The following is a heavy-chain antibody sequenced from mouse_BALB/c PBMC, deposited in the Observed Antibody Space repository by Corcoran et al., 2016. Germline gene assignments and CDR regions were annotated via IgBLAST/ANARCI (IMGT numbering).Heavy chain of an antibody. CDR2: INTYTGEP. V-gene: IGHV9-3-1*01. Sequence: QIQLVQSGPELKKPGETVKISCKASGYTFTNYGMNWVKQAPGKGLKWMGWINTYTGEPTYADDFKGRFAFSLETSASTAYLQINNLENEDTATYFCARSDGSSWFAYWGQGTLVTVSA. D-gene: IGHD1-1*01. J-gene: IGHJ3*01. CDR3: ARSDGSSWFAY. CDR1: GYTFTNYG.